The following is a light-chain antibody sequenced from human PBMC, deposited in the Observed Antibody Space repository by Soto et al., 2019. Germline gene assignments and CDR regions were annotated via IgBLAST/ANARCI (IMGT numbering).Light chain of an antibody. CDR2: AAS. CDR1: QSISSY. V-gene: IGKV1-39*01. Sequence: DIQMTQSPSSLSASVGDRVTITCRASQSISSYLDWYQQKPGKAPKLLIYAASSLQSGVPSRFSGSGSGPEFTLTISSLQPEDFASYYCQQNYSSPCTFGQGTKLEIK. J-gene: IGKJ2*02. CDR3: QQNYSSPCT.